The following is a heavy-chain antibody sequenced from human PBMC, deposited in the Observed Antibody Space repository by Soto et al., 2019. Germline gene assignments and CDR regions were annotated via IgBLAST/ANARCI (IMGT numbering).Heavy chain of an antibody. CDR1: GFTFSEST. J-gene: IGHJ4*01. V-gene: IGHV3-64D*06. CDR2: VSTSGRST. CDR3: VKQAHGLDGVAFDY. D-gene: IGHD2-15*01. Sequence: RLSCSASGFTFSESTIYWVRQVPGKGLEAISAVSTSGRSTYYADSVKDRFRISRDNSKNTIYLQMGSLRPEDTARYYCVKQAHGLDGVAFDYWGRGTQVTVSS.